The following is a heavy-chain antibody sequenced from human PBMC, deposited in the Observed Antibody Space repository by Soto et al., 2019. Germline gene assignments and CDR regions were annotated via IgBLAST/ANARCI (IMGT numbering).Heavy chain of an antibody. D-gene: IGHD5-12*01. J-gene: IGHJ4*02. CDR1: GYTFSNYY. Sequence: VKVSCKGAGYTFSNYYMHWVRQAPGQGLEWMGIINPSGDSTSYAQEFQGRVTMTRETSTSTLYMELSSLRSEDTAVYYCARATRSGSPHFDHWGQGTLVTVSS. CDR2: INPSGDST. CDR3: ARATRSGSPHFDH. V-gene: IGHV1-46*01.